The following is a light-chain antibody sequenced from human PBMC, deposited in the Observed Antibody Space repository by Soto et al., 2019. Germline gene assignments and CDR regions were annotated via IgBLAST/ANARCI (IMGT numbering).Light chain of an antibody. CDR3: QSYDSSNHVV. CDR1: SGSIASNY. J-gene: IGLJ2*01. V-gene: IGLV6-57*04. Sequence: NFMLTQPHSVSESPGKTVTISCTRSSGSIASNYVQWYQQRPGSAPTTVIYEDNQRPSGVPDRFSGSIDSSSNSASLTISGLKTDEEADYCCQSYDSSNHVVFGGGTKLTVL. CDR2: EDN.